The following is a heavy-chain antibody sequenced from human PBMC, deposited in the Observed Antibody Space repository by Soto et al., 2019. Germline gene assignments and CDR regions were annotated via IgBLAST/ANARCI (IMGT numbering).Heavy chain of an antibody. CDR3: ARDYGDYDYYYVMDV. V-gene: IGHV1-2*04. CDR1: GYTFTGYY. CDR2: INPNSGGT. D-gene: IGHD4-17*01. J-gene: IGHJ6*02. Sequence: QVQLVQSGAEVKKPGASVKVSCKASGYTFTGYYMHWVRQAPGQGLEWMGWINPNSGGTNYAQKFQGWVTMTRDTSISTAYMELSRLRSDDTAVYYCARDYGDYDYYYVMDVWGQGTTVTVSS.